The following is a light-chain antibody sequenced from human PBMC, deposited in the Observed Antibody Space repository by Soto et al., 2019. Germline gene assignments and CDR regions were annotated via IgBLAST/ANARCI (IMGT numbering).Light chain of an antibody. Sequence: QSVLTQPASVSGSPGQAITISCTGTSSDVGGYNYVSWYQQHPGKAPKLMIYDVSNRPSGVSNRFSGSKSGTTASLPISRLQAEDEDDYYCSSYTSSRTLSFGGGTKLTVL. J-gene: IGLJ2*01. CDR2: DVS. V-gene: IGLV2-14*01. CDR3: SSYTSSRTLS. CDR1: SSDVGGYNY.